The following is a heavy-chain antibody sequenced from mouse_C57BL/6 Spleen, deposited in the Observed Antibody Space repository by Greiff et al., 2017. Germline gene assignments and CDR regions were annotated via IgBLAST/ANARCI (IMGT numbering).Heavy chain of an antibody. V-gene: IGHV5-17*01. CDR2: ISSGSSTI. CDR1: GFTFSDYG. Sequence: EVHLVESGGGLVKPGGSLKLSCAASGFTFSDYGMHWVRQAPEKGLEWVAYISSGSSTIYYADTVKGRFTISRDNAKNTLFLQMTSLRSEDTAMYYCARDYYGNDVGYFDVWGTGTTVTVSS. J-gene: IGHJ1*03. CDR3: ARDYYGNDVGYFDV. D-gene: IGHD2-2*01.